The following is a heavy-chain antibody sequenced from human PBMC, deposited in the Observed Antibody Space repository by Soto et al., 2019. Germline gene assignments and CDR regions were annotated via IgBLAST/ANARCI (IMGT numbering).Heavy chain of an antibody. CDR1: GFTFSSYA. CDR3: AKDYGNTYYYGSGSYYNY. V-gene: IGHV3-23*01. J-gene: IGHJ4*02. D-gene: IGHD3-10*01. Sequence: GGSLRLSCAASGFTFSSYAMSWVRQAPGKGLEWVSAISGSGGSTYYADSVKGRFTISRDNSQNTLYLQMNSLRAEDTAVYYCAKDYGNTYYYGSGSYYNYWGQGTLVTVSS. CDR2: ISGSGGST.